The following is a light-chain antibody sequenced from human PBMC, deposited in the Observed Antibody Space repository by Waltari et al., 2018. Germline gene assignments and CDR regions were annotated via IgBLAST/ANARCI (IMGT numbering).Light chain of an antibody. CDR1: SSDIGGYNG. CDR2: EVS. CDR3: GSYRSGSTLV. V-gene: IGLV2-18*02. Sequence: QSALTQPPSVSKSLGQSVTISCTGTSSDIGGYNGVSWYQHHSGTAPRPLIYEVSMRPSGVSDRFSGSKSGNTASLTISGLQAEDEADYYCGSYRSGSTLVFGGGTRLTVL. J-gene: IGLJ2*01.